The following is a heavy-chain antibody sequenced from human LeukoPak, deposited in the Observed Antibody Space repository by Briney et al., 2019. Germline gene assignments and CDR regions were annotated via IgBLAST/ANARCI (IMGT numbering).Heavy chain of an antibody. CDR1: GFTFSSYS. Sequence: GGSLRLSCAASGFTFSSYSMNWVRQAPGKGLEWVSSISSSSSYINYADSVKGRFTISRDNAKNSLYLQMNSLTAEDTAVYYCARRYCSSTSCLIDYWGQGTLVTVSS. CDR2: ISSSSSYI. V-gene: IGHV3-21*01. J-gene: IGHJ4*02. CDR3: ARRYCSSTSCLIDY. D-gene: IGHD2-2*01.